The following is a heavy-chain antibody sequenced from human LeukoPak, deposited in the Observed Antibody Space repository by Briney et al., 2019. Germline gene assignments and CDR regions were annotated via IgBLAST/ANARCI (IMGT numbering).Heavy chain of an antibody. D-gene: IGHD6-13*01. CDR1: GGPISSSSYY. CDR2: IYYSGST. J-gene: IGHJ3*02. Sequence: PSETLSLTCTVSGGPISSSSYYWGWIRQPPGKGLEWIGSIYYSGSTYYNPSLKSRVTISVDTSKNQFSLKLSSVTAADTAVYYCARHVAAAGTDAFDIWGQGTMVTVSS. CDR3: ARHVAAAGTDAFDI. V-gene: IGHV4-39*01.